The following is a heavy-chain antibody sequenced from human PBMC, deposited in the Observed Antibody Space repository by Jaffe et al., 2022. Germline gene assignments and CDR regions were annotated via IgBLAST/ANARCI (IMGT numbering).Heavy chain of an antibody. CDR2: ISWDGGST. V-gene: IGHV3-43*01. CDR1: GFTFDDYT. J-gene: IGHJ4*02. D-gene: IGHD2-2*01. CDR3: AKGYCSSTSCNTPYSSSPQFDY. Sequence: EVQLVESGGVVVQPGGSLRLSCAASGFTFDDYTMHWVRQAPGKGLEWVSLISWDGGSTYYADSVKGRFTISRDNSKNSLYLQMNSLRTEDTALYYCAKGYCSSTSCNTPYSSSPQFDYWGQGTLVTVSS.